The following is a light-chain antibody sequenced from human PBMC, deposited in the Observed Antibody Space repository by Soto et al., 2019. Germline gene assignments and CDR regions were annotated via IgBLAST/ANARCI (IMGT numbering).Light chain of an antibody. CDR2: DAS. CDR1: QSVSSN. CDR3: QQYKKWPRT. J-gene: IGKJ1*01. V-gene: IGKV3-15*01. Sequence: EIVMTQSPATLSVSPGESATLSCRASQSVSSNFAWYQQKPGQAPRLLIYDASTRATGIPARFSGSGSGTEFTLTISSLQSEDFAVYYCQQYKKWPRTFGHGTKVDI.